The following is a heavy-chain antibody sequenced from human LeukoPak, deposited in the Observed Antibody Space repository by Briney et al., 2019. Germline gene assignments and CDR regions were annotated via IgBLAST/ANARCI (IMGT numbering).Heavy chain of an antibody. J-gene: IGHJ4*02. Sequence: SETLSLTCTVSGGPISSYYWSWIRQPPGKGLEWIGYIYYSGSTNYNPSLKSRVTISVDTSKNQFSLKLSSVTAADTAVYYCARADILTGPAEIDYWGQGTLVTVSS. V-gene: IGHV4-59*01. CDR1: GGPISSYY. CDR2: IYYSGST. D-gene: IGHD3-9*01. CDR3: ARADILTGPAEIDY.